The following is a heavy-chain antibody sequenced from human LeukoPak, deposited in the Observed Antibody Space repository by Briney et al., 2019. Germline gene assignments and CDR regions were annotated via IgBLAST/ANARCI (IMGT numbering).Heavy chain of an antibody. Sequence: SGGSLRLSCAASGFTFSSYSMNWVRQAPGKGLEWVSSISSSSSYIYYADSVKGRFTISRDNAKNSLYLQMNSLRAEDTAVYYCARDLSSSGWYSYYYYYMDVWGKGTTVTISS. V-gene: IGHV3-21*01. CDR3: ARDLSSSGWYSYYYYYMDV. CDR1: GFTFSSYS. D-gene: IGHD6-19*01. CDR2: ISSSSSYI. J-gene: IGHJ6*03.